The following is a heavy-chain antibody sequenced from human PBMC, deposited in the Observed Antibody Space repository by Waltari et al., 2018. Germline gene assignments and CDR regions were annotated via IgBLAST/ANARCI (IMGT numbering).Heavy chain of an antibody. V-gene: IGHV4-34*01. CDR2: INHSGST. CDR1: GGSFSGYY. D-gene: IGHD6-6*01. CDR3: ARDLRGSLSYLDY. Sequence: QVQLHQWGAGLLKPSETLSLTCAVYGGSFSGYYWSWIRQPPGKGLEWIGEINHSGSTNCNPSLKSRVTISVVTSTNQFSMKLSSVTAADTAVYDCARDLRGSLSYLDYWGQGTLVTVSS. J-gene: IGHJ4*02.